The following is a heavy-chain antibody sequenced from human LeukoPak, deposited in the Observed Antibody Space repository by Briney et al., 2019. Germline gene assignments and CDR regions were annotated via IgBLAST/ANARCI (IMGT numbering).Heavy chain of an antibody. Sequence: PGGSLRLSCAASGFTFSSYAMSWVRQAPGKGLEWVSAITNSGDNTYYADSVKGRFTISRDNSKNTLYLQINSLRTEDTAVYYCAKDRAPYSSSSFDYWGQGTLVTVSS. V-gene: IGHV3-23*01. CDR3: AKDRAPYSSSSFDY. J-gene: IGHJ4*02. D-gene: IGHD6-13*01. CDR1: GFTFSSYA. CDR2: ITNSGDNT.